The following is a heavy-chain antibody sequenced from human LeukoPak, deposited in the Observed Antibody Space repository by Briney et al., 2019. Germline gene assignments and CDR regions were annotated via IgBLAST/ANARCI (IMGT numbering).Heavy chain of an antibody. CDR1: GFTFSSYS. J-gene: IGHJ4*02. CDR3: ARETAPRGYSQDLGY. D-gene: IGHD5-18*01. Sequence: PGGSLRLSCAASGFTFSSYSIHWVRQAPGKGLEWVAVISYDGSNKYYADSVEGRFTIPRDNSKNTLYLQMNSLRAEDTAVYYCARETAPRGYSQDLGYWGQGTLVTVSS. CDR2: ISYDGSNK. V-gene: IGHV3-30-3*01.